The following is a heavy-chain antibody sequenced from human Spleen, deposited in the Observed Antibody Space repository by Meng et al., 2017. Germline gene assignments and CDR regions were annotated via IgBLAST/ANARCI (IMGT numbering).Heavy chain of an antibody. Sequence: EGKKAGASGKVYGKGYGGNFSRYAIRWVRQAPGKGLEWMGGIIPIFGTANYAQKFQGRVTITTDESTSTAYMELSSLRSEDTAVYYCVRSFYGSGSYYNVFRWFDPWGQGTLVTASS. CDR3: VRSFYGSGSYYNVFRWFDP. CDR1: GGNFSRYA. D-gene: IGHD3-10*01. CDR2: IIPIFGTA. V-gene: IGHV1-69*05. J-gene: IGHJ5*02.